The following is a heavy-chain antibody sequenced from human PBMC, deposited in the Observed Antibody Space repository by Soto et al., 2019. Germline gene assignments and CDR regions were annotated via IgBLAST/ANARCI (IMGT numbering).Heavy chain of an antibody. Sequence: PGGSLRLSCAASEFTFKSYGMHWVRQAPGKGLAWVAVISFDGNRKHYADSVRGRFTISRDNSKNTLYLQMNSLRTEDTAIYYCARDSYRGDVVLTPAPYGNDYWGRGTLVTVFS. V-gene: IGHV3-30*03. J-gene: IGHJ4*02. CDR1: EFTFKSYG. CDR3: ARDSYRGDVVLTPAPYGNDY. CDR2: ISFDGNRK. D-gene: IGHD2-2*01.